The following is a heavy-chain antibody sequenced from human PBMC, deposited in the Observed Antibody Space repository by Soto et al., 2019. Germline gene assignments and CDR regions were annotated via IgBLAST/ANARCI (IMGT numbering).Heavy chain of an antibody. CDR3: ARDRRDYYGSGSYERSYYYYYGMDV. D-gene: IGHD3-10*01. CDR2: ISSSSSYT. Sequence: GGSLRLSCAASGFTFSDYYMSWIRQAPGKGLEWVSYISSSSSYTNYADSVKGRFTISRDNAKNSLYLQMNSLRAEDTAVYYCARDRRDYYGSGSYERSYYYYYGMDVWGQGTTVTVSS. CDR1: GFTFSDYY. V-gene: IGHV3-11*06. J-gene: IGHJ6*02.